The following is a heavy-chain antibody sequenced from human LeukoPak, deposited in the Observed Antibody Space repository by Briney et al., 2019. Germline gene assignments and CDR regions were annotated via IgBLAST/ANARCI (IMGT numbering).Heavy chain of an antibody. J-gene: IGHJ6*02. Sequence: GRSLRLSCAASGFTFSNYAMSWVRQAPGKGLEWVSTITGSGGTTYYADSVKGRFIISRDNSKNTLSLQMNSLRAEDTAVYYCARVWYGELKVDVWGQGTTVTVSS. CDR3: ARVWYGELKVDV. V-gene: IGHV3-23*01. CDR1: GFTFSNYA. CDR2: ITGSGGTT. D-gene: IGHD3-10*01.